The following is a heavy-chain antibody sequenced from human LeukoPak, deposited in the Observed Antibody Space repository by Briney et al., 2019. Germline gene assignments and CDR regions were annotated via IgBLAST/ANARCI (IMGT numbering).Heavy chain of an antibody. V-gene: IGHV4-59*12. J-gene: IGHJ6*02. D-gene: IGHD3-10*01. CDR1: GGSISSYY. CDR2: IYYSGST. Sequence: SETLSLTCTVSGGSISSYYWSWIRQPPGKGLEWIGYIYYSGSTYYNPSLKSRVTISVDTSKNQFSLKLSSVTAADTAVYYCARPFYGSGSYFNGMDVWGQGTTVTVSS. CDR3: ARPFYGSGSYFNGMDV.